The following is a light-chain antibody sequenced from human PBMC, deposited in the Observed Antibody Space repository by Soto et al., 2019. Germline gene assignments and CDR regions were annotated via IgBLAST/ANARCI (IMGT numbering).Light chain of an antibody. Sequence: EIVMTQSPATMSVSPGERATLSCRASLSVSSKLAWYQQKPGQAPRLLIYGASSRATGIPARFSGSGSGTEFTLTISSLQSEDFAVYYCQQYNNWPPWTFGQGTKVDTK. CDR3: QQYNNWPPWT. CDR1: LSVSSK. J-gene: IGKJ1*01. CDR2: GAS. V-gene: IGKV3-15*01.